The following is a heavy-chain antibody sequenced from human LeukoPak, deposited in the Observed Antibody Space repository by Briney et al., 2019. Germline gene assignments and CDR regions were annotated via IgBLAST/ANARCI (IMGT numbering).Heavy chain of an antibody. V-gene: IGHV4-34*01. CDR1: GGSFSGYY. D-gene: IGHD3-22*01. J-gene: IGHJ4*02. Sequence: SETLSPTCAVYGGSFSGYYWSWIRQPPGKGLEWIGEINHSGSTNYNPSLKSRVTISVDTSKNQFSLKLSSVTAADTAVYYCASGSVQGNYYDSSGPVDYWGQGTLVTVSS. CDR3: ASGSVQGNYYDSSGPVDY. CDR2: INHSGST.